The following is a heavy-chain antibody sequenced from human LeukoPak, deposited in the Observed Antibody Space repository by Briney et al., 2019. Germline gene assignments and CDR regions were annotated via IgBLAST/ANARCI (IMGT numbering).Heavy chain of an antibody. V-gene: IGHV4-4*09. D-gene: IGHD1-26*01. Sequence: SETLTLTCTASGGTISSYYWSWIRQPPGKGLEWIGYIYPSGSNNYNLSLKSRVTITVDTSKNQFSLKLSSVTAADTAVYYCERHLIVGSTSSFVSWGQGTLVTVSS. CDR1: GGTISSYY. CDR2: IYPSGSN. J-gene: IGHJ5*01. CDR3: ERHLIVGSTSSFVS.